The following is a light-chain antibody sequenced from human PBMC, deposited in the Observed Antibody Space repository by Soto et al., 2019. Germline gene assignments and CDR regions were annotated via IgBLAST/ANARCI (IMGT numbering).Light chain of an antibody. CDR3: CSYASGSTLL. Sequence: QSALTQPASVSGSPGQSITISCTGTSSDVGSYDLVSWYQHHPGTAPKLILYEVTKRPSGVSNRFSGSKSGNTASLTISGLQTEDDSDYYCCSYASGSTLLFGGGTKLTVL. CDR2: EVT. V-gene: IGLV2-23*02. J-gene: IGLJ2*01. CDR1: SSDVGSYDL.